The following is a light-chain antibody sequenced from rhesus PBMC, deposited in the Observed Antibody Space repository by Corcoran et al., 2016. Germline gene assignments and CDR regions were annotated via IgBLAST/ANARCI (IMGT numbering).Light chain of an antibody. V-gene: IGKV1-22*01. CDR2: KAS. J-gene: IGKJ2*01. Sequence: DIQMTQSPSALSASVGDTVTITCRASQSISSWLAWYQQKPGKAPKFRIYKASTLQSGVPSRFSGSGSGTDFTLTSSSLQSENFATYYCQQYSSSPYSFGQVTKVEIK. CDR1: QSISSW. CDR3: QQYSSSPYS.